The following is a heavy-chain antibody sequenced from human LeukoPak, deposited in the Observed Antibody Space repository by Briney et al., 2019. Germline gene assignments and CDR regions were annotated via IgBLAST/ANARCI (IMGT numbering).Heavy chain of an antibody. D-gene: IGHD2-21*02. CDR3: ARDLLLSN. CDR2: ISSSSSTI. Sequence: PGGSLKLSCAASGFTFSGSAMHWVRQASGKGLEWVSYISSSSSTIYYADSVKGRFTISRDNAKNSLYLQMNSLRAEDTAVYYCARDLLLSNWGQGTLVTVSS. J-gene: IGHJ4*02. CDR1: GFTFSGSA. V-gene: IGHV3-48*01.